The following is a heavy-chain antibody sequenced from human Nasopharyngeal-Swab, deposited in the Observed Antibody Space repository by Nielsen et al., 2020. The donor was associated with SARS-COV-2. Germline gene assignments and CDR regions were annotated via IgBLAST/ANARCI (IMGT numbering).Heavy chain of an antibody. D-gene: IGHD3-10*01. CDR2: ISSSGSAI. CDR3: ARDLSGVRRFYYYYGMYV. CDR1: GFTFSDYY. J-gene: IGHJ6*02. Sequence: GRSLRPSCAASGFTFSDYYLSWIRKAPGKGLEWVSYISSSGSAIYYADPVKGRFTISRDNAKKSLYLQMTSLRAEDTAVYYCARDLSGVRRFYYYYGMYVWGQGTTVTVSS. V-gene: IGHV3-11*01.